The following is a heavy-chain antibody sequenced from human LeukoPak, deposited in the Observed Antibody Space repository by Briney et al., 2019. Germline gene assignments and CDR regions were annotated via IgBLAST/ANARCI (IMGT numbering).Heavy chain of an antibody. CDR1: GFTFSSYW. D-gene: IGHD3-10*01. Sequence: GGSLRLSCAASGFTFSSYWMSWVRQAPGGGLEWVANVQQNGGETHYVDSVKGRFTISRDNAKNSLYLQVSSQRVEDAAVYYCARDGYASGSHYYWGKGTLVTVAS. CDR2: VQQNGGET. CDR3: ARDGYASGSHYY. V-gene: IGHV3-7*04. J-gene: IGHJ4*02.